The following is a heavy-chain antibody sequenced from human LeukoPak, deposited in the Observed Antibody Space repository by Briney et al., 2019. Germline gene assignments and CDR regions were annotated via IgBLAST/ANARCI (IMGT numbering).Heavy chain of an antibody. CDR1: GYTFTSYG. J-gene: IGHJ4*02. Sequence: ASVKVSCKASGYTFTSYGISWVRQAPGQGLEWMGWISAYNGNTSYAQKLQGRVTMTTDTSTSTAYMELRSLRSDDTAVYYCARAPDPYSSSSAYFFDYWGQGTLVTVSS. CDR2: ISAYNGNT. CDR3: ARAPDPYSSSSAYFFDY. D-gene: IGHD6-6*01. V-gene: IGHV1-18*01.